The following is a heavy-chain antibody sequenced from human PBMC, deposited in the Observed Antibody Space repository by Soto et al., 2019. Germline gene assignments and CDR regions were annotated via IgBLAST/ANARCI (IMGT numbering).Heavy chain of an antibody. CDR1: GYTFTSYD. D-gene: IGHD2-21*02. CDR2: MNPNSGVT. J-gene: IGHJ4*02. Sequence: ASVKVSCKASGYTFTSYDINWVRQATGQGLEWMGWMNPNSGVTNYAQKFQGWVTMTRDTSISTAYMDLSRLTSDDTAIYYCARSVVVTAIGDHWGQGTLVTVSS. V-gene: IGHV1-2*04. CDR3: ARSVVVTAIGDH.